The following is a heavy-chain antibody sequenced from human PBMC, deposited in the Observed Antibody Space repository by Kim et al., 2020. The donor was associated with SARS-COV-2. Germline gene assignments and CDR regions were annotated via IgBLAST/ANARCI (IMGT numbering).Heavy chain of an antibody. Sequence: GGSLRLSCAASGFTFDDYTMHWVRQAPGKGLEWVSLISWDGGSTYYADSVKGRFTISRDNSKNSLYLQMNSLRTEDTALYYCAKGARNTYDWVDTGYFDYWGQGTLVTVSS. CDR1: GFTFDDYT. J-gene: IGHJ4*02. CDR2: ISWDGGST. V-gene: IGHV3-43*01. D-gene: IGHD1-1*01. CDR3: AKGARNTYDWVDTGYFDY.